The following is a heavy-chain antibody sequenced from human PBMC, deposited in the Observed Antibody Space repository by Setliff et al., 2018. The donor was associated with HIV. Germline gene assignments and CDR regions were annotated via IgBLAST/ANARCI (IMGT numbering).Heavy chain of an antibody. J-gene: IGHJ4*02. D-gene: IGHD1-20*01. Sequence: GGSLRLSCAASGFTFDDYGMSWVRQAPGKGLEWVSGINGNGGSTGYADSVKGRFTISRDNAKNSLYLEMNTLRAEDTAVYYCASIRYNWNYFDYWGQGTLVTVSS. CDR2: INGNGGST. V-gene: IGHV3-20*04. CDR3: ASIRYNWNYFDY. CDR1: GFTFDDYG.